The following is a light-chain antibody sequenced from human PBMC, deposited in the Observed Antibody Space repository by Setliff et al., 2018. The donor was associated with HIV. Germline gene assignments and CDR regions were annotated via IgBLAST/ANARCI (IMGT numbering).Light chain of an antibody. Sequence: QSVLTQPASVSGSPGQSITISCTGTSSDVGGYDYVSWYQQHPGKAPKLMIYDVSKRPSGVPDRFSGSKSGNTASLTISGLQAEDEADYYCCSYAGSYTSPSGVFGGGTKVTVL. J-gene: IGLJ2*01. CDR1: SSDVGGYDY. CDR2: DVS. V-gene: IGLV2-11*01. CDR3: CSYAGSYTSPSGV.